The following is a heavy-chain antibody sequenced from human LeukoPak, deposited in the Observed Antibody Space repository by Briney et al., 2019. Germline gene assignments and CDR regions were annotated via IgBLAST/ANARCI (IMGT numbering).Heavy chain of an antibody. J-gene: IGHJ4*02. D-gene: IGHD6-13*01. CDR2: LKQDVGEK. CDR3: ARREAAAGTGGRDFDY. CDR1: GFTFSSYW. V-gene: IGHV3-7*01. Sequence: GGSLRLSCAASGFTFSSYWMSWVRQAPGKGLEWVANLKQDVGEKYYVDSVKGRFTISRDNAKNSLYLQMNSLRAEDTAVYYCARREAAAGTGGRDFDYWGQGTLVTVSS.